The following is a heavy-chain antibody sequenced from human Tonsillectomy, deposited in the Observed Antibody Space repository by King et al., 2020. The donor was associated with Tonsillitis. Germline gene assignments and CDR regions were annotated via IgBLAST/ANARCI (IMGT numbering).Heavy chain of an antibody. CDR1: GFLFSNYW. J-gene: IGHJ6*02. Sequence: EVQLVESGGGLVQPGGSLRLSCAASGFLFSNYWMFWVRQAPGKGLVWVSRINSDGNNTGYADSVKGRFTISRDNAKNTVYLQMNSLRAEDTAVYYYARNHECYSDSCSEQDGVDVWDQGTTVTVSS. CDR2: INSDGNNT. V-gene: IGHV3-74*01. D-gene: IGHD2-15*01. CDR3: ARNHECYSDSCSEQDGVDV.